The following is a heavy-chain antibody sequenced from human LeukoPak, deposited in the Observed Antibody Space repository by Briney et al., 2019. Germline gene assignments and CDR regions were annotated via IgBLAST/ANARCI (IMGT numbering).Heavy chain of an antibody. D-gene: IGHD5-24*01. CDR1: GFTFSTYW. CDR2: IKEDGSRQ. CDR3: ARDGGGYDS. Sequence: GGALRVSCAAPGFTFSTYWMSWGCPTPGEGLEWVTNIKEDGSRQYYVHSVKGRFTISRDNAKKSLYLQMNSLRVEDTAVYYCARDGGGYDSWGQGTLVTVSS. J-gene: IGHJ5*01. V-gene: IGHV3-7*01.